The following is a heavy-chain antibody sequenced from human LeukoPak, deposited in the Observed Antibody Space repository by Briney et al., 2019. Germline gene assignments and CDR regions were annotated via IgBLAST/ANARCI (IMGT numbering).Heavy chain of an antibody. CDR1: GDSVSSNSAA. Sequence: SQTLSLTCAISGDSVSSNSAAWNWVRQSPSRGLEWLGRTYYRSKWYNDYAESEKSRITINPDTSKNQFSLQLNSVTPEDAAVYYCARAETYSGRVFDYWGQGALVTVSS. J-gene: IGHJ4*02. CDR3: ARAETYSGRVFDY. V-gene: IGHV6-1*01. CDR2: TYYRSKWYN. D-gene: IGHD1-26*01.